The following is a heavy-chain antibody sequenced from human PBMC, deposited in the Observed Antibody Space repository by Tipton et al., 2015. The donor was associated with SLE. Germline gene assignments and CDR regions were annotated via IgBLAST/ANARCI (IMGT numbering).Heavy chain of an antibody. CDR1: GFTFTNYE. J-gene: IGHJ6*02. CDR3: ARKVVVPGAIRDYFGMDV. V-gene: IGHV3-48*03. D-gene: IGHD2-2*01. CDR2: ISSSGSTI. Sequence: SLRLSCAASGFTFTNYEMNWVRQAPGEGLEWVSYISSSGSTIYYADSVKGRFTISRDNAKNSLYLQMNSLRAEDTAVYYCARKVVVPGAIRDYFGMDVWGQGTTVTVSS.